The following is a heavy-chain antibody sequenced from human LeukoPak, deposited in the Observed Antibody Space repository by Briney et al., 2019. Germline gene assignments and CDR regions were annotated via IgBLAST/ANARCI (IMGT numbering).Heavy chain of an antibody. V-gene: IGHV3-15*01. CDR3: TTNAAVGTWEVFDY. Sequence: GGSLRLSCAVSGFTFSSYALTWVRQAPGKGLEWVGRIKRKSYGGTTDYATPVKGRFTISRDDSKSTLYLQMNSLKTEDTAVYYCTTNAAVGTWEVFDYWGQGTLVTVSS. CDR2: IKRKSYGGTT. J-gene: IGHJ4*02. CDR1: GFTFSSYA. D-gene: IGHD6-13*01.